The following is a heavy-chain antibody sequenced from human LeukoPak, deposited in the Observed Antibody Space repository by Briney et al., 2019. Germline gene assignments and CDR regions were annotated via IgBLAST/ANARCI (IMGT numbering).Heavy chain of an antibody. CDR3: ARRPYGSGGYSIYFDY. V-gene: IGHV4-59*08. J-gene: IGHJ4*02. CDR1: GGSISSYY. CDR2: IYYSGST. Sequence: PSETLSLTCTVSGGSISSYYWSWIRQPPGKGLEWIGYIYYSGSTNYNPSLKSRVTISVDTSKNQFSLKLSSVTAADTAVYYCARRPYGSGGYSIYFDYWGQGTLVTVSS. D-gene: IGHD3-10*01.